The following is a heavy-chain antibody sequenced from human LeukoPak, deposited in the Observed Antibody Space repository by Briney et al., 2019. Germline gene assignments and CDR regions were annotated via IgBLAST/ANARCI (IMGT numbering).Heavy chain of an antibody. CDR1: GFTFSTYS. CDR2: IATSSDYI. D-gene: IGHD6-13*01. J-gene: IGHJ4*02. V-gene: IGHV3-21*06. CDR3: ARVSTAASLAIDS. Sequence: PGGSLRLSCAASGFTFSTYSMNWVRQAPGKGLEWVSSIATSSDYIYYAGSLKGRFTISRDNAKNSLYLHMNSLRAEDTAVYYCARVSTAASLAIDSWGQGTLVTVST.